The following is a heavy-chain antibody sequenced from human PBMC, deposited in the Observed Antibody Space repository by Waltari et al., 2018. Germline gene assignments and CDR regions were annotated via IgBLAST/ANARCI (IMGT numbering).Heavy chain of an antibody. J-gene: IGHJ6*02. D-gene: IGHD4-17*01. CDR3: ARVLTVTTARDGMDV. CDR1: GGSFSGYY. CDR2: INHSGST. V-gene: IGHV4-34*01. Sequence: QVQLQQWGAGLLKPSETLSLTCAVYGGSFSGYYWIWIRQPPGKGLEWIGEINHSGSTNYNPSLKSRVTISVDTSKNQFSLKLSSVTAADTAVYYCARVLTVTTARDGMDVWGQGTTVTVSS.